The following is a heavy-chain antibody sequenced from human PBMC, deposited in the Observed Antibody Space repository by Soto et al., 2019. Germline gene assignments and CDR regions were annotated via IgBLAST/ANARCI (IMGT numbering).Heavy chain of an antibody. CDR3: ARDTVDGTDF. CDR2: INPNDGGT. Sequence: ASVKVSCKASGYSFTAYHMHWLRQAPGQGPEWMGWINPNDGGTNYAQNFQGRVSMTRDTSSSTGYMELTGLRSDDTAVYYCARDTVDGTDFWGQGTLVNVSS. CDR1: GYSFTAYH. J-gene: IGHJ4*02. D-gene: IGHD6-19*01. V-gene: IGHV1-2*02.